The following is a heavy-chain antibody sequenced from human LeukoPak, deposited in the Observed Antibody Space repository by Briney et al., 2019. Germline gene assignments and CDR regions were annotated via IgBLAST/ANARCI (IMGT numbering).Heavy chain of an antibody. Sequence: PSETLSLTCTVSGGSISSGSYYWSWIRQPAGTGLEWIGRIYTSGSTNYNPSLKSRVTISVDTSKNQFSLKLSSVTAADTAVYYCARVRAAYCGGDRYTLDYWGQGTLVTVSS. CDR1: GGSISSGSYY. CDR3: ARVRAAYCGGDRYTLDY. D-gene: IGHD2-21*01. V-gene: IGHV4-61*02. CDR2: IYTSGST. J-gene: IGHJ4*02.